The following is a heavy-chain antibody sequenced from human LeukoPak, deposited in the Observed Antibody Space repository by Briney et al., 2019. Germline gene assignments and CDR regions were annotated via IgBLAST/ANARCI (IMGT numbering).Heavy chain of an antibody. D-gene: IGHD3-10*01. CDR1: GGSFSTNI. J-gene: IGHJ6*03. CDR3: ARSRYYYGSGSYYNQFYYYYYMDV. CDR2: IQKSGTT. V-gene: IGHV4-59*12. Sequence: SETLSLTCTVSGGSFSTNIWSWIRQPSGKGLEWIAYIQKSGTTSYNPSLKSRVTISVDTSKNQFSLKLSSVTAADTAVYYCARSRYYYGSGSYYNQFYYYYYMDVWGKGTTVTISS.